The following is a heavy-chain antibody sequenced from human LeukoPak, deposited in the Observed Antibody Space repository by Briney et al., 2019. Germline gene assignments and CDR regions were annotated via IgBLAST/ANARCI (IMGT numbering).Heavy chain of an antibody. CDR3: ARHSSGWHLDF. CDR1: GGSINDYY. CDR2: IHYSGAT. D-gene: IGHD6-19*01. V-gene: IGHV4-59*01. Sequence: PSETLSLTCSVSGGSINDYYWSWIRQPPGKGLEWIGYIHYSGATNCNPSLKSRVIMSVDTSRNQFSLNLYSVTAADTAMYYCARHSSGWHLDFWGQGTLVTVSS. J-gene: IGHJ4*02.